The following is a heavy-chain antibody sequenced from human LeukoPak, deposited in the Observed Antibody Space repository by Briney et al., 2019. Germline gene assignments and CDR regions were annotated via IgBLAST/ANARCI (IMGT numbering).Heavy chain of an antibody. J-gene: IGHJ6*03. V-gene: IGHV4-59*12. CDR3: ARDKYYYYYYMDV. Sequence: PSETLSLTCTVSGGSISSYYWSWIRQPPGKGLEWIGYIYYSGSTYYNPSLRSRVTISVDTSKNQFSLKLSSVTAADTAVYYCARDKYYYYYYMDVWGKGTTVTISS. CDR2: IYYSGST. CDR1: GGSISSYY.